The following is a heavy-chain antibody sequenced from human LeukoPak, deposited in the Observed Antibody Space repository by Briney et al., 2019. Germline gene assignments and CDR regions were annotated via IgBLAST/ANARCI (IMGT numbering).Heavy chain of an antibody. D-gene: IGHD2-2*01. CDR2: INTDGSST. Sequence: GGSLRLSCAASGFTFSSYWMHWVRQAPGKGLVWVSRINTDGSSTSYADSVKGRFTISRDNAKNTLYLQMNSLRAEDTAVYYCARVAMRSGGFDPWGQGTLVTVSS. V-gene: IGHV3-74*01. CDR3: ARVAMRSGGFDP. CDR1: GFTFSSYW. J-gene: IGHJ5*02.